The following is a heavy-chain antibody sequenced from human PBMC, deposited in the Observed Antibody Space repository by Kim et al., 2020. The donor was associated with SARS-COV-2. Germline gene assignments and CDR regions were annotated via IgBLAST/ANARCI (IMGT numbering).Heavy chain of an antibody. J-gene: IGHJ6*02. CDR3: ARDRHCSGDSCYSGPYSYYGMDV. D-gene: IGHD2-15*01. V-gene: IGHV3-30-3*01. CDR1: GFTFSTYA. Sequence: GGSLRLSCAASGFTFSTYAMYWVRQAPGTGLEWVALISYDGINKYYADSVKGRFTISRDNSKNTLYLQMNSLRTEDTAVYYCARDRHCSGDSCYSGPYSYYGMDVWGQGTAVTVSS. CDR2: ISYDGINK.